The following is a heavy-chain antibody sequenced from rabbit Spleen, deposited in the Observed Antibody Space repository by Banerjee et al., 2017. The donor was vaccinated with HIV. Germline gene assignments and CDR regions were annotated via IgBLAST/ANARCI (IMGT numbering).Heavy chain of an antibody. CDR3: ARDTSSSFSSYGMDL. V-gene: IGHV1S47*01. CDR1: EFDFSSYG. J-gene: IGHJ6*01. D-gene: IGHD1-1*01. Sequence: QEQLVESGGGLVQPGGSLKLPCKASEFDFSSYGMSWVRQAPGKGLEWIGYIDPLFGSTYYASWVNGRFTISSHTAQNTLYLQLNSLTAADTAIYFCARDTSSSFSSYGMDLWGPGTLVTVS. CDR2: IDPLFGST.